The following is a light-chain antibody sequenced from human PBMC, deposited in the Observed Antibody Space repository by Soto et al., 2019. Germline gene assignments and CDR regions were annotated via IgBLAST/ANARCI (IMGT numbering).Light chain of an antibody. CDR2: GAS. CDR3: QHSGT. J-gene: IGKJ1*01. Sequence: ERVMTQSPATLSVSPGERATLSCRASQSISNSLAWYQQKPGQAPRLLIYGASTRATGIPARFSGSGSGTEFTLTISGLQSEDFAVYYCQHSGTFGQGTKVEIK. CDR1: QSISNS. V-gene: IGKV3-15*01.